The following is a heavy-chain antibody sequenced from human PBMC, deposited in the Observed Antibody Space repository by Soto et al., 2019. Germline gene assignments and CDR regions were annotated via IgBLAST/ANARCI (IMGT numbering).Heavy chain of an antibody. D-gene: IGHD2-2*01. Sequence: LSLTRTGCGGSFNSDSHDGSWMRQAPGKGLELIGYIYYTGSTNYNPSPKSSVTISLDQSRNPLSLKLSYVTAADTAVFSCARKYANSPEAFDLLGQGAL. CDR2: IYYTGST. V-gene: IGHV4-61*01. J-gene: IGHJ4*02. CDR3: ARKYANSPEAFDL. CDR1: GGSFNSDSHD.